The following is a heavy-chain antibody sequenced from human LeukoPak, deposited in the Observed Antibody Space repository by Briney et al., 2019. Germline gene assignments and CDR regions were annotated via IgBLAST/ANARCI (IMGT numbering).Heavy chain of an antibody. CDR1: GFTFSSYA. CDR3: ARGRYSSGWYVYFF. D-gene: IGHD6-19*01. Sequence: PGGSLRLSCAASGFTFSSYAMHWVRQAPGKGLEYVSAISSNGGSTYYANSVKGRFTISRDNSKNTLYLQMGSLRAEDMAVYYCARGRYSSGWYVYFFWGQGTLVTVSS. CDR2: ISSNGGST. J-gene: IGHJ4*02. V-gene: IGHV3-64*01.